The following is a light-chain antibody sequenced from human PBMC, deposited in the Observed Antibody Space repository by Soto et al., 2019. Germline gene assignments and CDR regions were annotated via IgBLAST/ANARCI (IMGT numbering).Light chain of an antibody. J-gene: IGKJ1*01. V-gene: IGKV1-39*01. CDR2: AAS. CDR3: QQSYTTPRT. Sequence: DIQMTQSPSSLSASVGDRVSVTCRASQSISTILNWYQQRPGEAPKLLISAASSLQSGVPSRFSGSGSGADFTLTIGILQPEDFATYYCQQSYTTPRTFGQGTKVEVK. CDR1: QSISTI.